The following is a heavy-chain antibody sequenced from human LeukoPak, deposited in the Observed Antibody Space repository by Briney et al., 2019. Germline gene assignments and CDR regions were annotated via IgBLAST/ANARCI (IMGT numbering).Heavy chain of an antibody. V-gene: IGHV4-34*01. J-gene: IGHJ5*02. CDR2: INARGDT. Sequence: SETLSLTCAVYGWSFNDYYSNWIRQPPGKGLEWIGEINARGDTNYNPSLKSRVTISVDTSKKQFSLRLTSMIAADTALYYCARGQVPAARGYNWFDPWGQGTLVTVSS. CDR3: ARGQVPAARGYNWFDP. D-gene: IGHD2-2*01. CDR1: GWSFNDYY.